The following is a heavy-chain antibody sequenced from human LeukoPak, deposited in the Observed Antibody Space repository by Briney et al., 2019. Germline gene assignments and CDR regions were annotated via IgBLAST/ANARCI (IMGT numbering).Heavy chain of an antibody. CDR3: ATGRSGYFDS. J-gene: IGHJ4*02. V-gene: IGHV3-15*01. Sequence: PGGSLRLSCAASGLTLSNAWMTWVRQAPGKGLEWVARIKSKTDGGIIDYAAPVKGTFTISRDDSENTVYLQMNSLKIEDTAVYYCATGRSGYFDSWGQGTLVFVSS. CDR1: GLTLSNAW. CDR2: IKSKTDGGII.